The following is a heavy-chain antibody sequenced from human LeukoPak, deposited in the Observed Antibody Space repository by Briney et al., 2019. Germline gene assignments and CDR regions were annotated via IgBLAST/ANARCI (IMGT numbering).Heavy chain of an antibody. CDR2: INWNGGST. V-gene: IGHV3-20*04. CDR3: ASLIAAAGTVDY. Sequence: PGGSLRLSCAASGFTFDDYGMSWVRLAPGKGLEWVSGINWNGGSTGYADSVEGRFTISRDNAKNSLYLQMNSLRAEDTAVYYCASLIAAAGTVDYWGQGTLVTVSS. D-gene: IGHD6-13*01. CDR1: GFTFDDYG. J-gene: IGHJ4*02.